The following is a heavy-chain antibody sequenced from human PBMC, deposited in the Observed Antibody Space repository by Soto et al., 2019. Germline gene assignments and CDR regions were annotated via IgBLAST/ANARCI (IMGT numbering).Heavy chain of an antibody. CDR2: ISAYNGNT. CDR3: VRGAPGTTVTSEFDY. J-gene: IGHJ4*02. Sequence: ASVKVSCKASGYNFTSYGISWVRQAPGQGLEWMGWISAYNGNTNYAQKLQGRVSMTTDTSTSTAYMKLRSLRSDDTAVDYCVRGAPGTTVTSEFDYWGQGTLVTVSS. V-gene: IGHV1-18*01. CDR1: GYNFTSYG. D-gene: IGHD4-17*01.